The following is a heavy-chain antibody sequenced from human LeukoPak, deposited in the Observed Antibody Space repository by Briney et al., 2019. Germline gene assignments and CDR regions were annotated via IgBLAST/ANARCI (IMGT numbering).Heavy chain of an antibody. CDR3: AKMGAEYGYYLDY. J-gene: IGHJ4*02. CDR2: INHSGST. Sequence: SETLSLTCAVYGGSFSGYYWSWIRQPPGKGLEWIGEINHSGSTNYNPSLKSRVTISVDTSKNQFSLRLTSVTAADTAEYYCAKMGAEYGYYLDYWGQGILVTVSS. V-gene: IGHV4-34*01. CDR1: GGSFSGYY. D-gene: IGHD4-17*01.